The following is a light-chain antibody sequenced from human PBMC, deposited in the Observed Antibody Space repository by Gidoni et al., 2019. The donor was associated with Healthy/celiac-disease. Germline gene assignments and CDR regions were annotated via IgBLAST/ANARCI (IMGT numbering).Light chain of an antibody. J-gene: IGKJ3*01. CDR3: MQALQTPRT. CDR1: QSLLHSNGYTY. V-gene: IGKV2-28*01. CDR2: LGS. Sequence: VMPQFPLSLPVTPGEPASISCRSSQSLLHSNGYTYLDWYLQKPGQSPQLLIYLGSNRASGVPDRFSGSGSGADFTLKISKVEAEDVGVYYCMQALQTPRTFGPGTKVDIK.